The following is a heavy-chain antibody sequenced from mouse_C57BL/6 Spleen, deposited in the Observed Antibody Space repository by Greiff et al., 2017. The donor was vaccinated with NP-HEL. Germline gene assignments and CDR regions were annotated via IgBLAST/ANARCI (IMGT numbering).Heavy chain of an antibody. D-gene: IGHD1-1*01. Sequence: QVQLQQSGAELVRPGSSVKLSCKASGYTFTSYWMHWVKQRPIQGLEWIGNIDPSDSETHYNQKFKDKATLTVDKSSSTAYMQLSSLTSEDSAVYYCARSYYGSSSYYYAMDYWGQGTSVTVSS. CDR2: IDPSDSET. V-gene: IGHV1-52*01. J-gene: IGHJ4*01. CDR3: ARSYYGSSSYYYAMDY. CDR1: GYTFTSYW.